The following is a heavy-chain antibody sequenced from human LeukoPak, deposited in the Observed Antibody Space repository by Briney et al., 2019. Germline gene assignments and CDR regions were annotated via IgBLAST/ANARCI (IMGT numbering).Heavy chain of an antibody. Sequence: GESLKISCKGSGYIFTSYWISWVRQMPGKGLEWMGRIDPSDSYTNYSPSFQGHVTISADKSISTAYLQWSSLKASDTAMYYCARSPIAAGDTGVDYWGQGILVTVSS. J-gene: IGHJ4*02. CDR1: GYIFTSYW. D-gene: IGHD6-13*01. V-gene: IGHV5-10-1*01. CDR3: ARSPIAAGDTGVDY. CDR2: IDPSDSYT.